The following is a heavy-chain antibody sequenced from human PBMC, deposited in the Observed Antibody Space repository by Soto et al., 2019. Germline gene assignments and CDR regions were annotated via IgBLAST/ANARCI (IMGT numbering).Heavy chain of an antibody. Sequence: ASVKVSFKVSGYTLTELSMHWVRQAPGKGLEWMGGFDPEDGETIYAQKFQGRVTMTEDTSTDTAYMELSSLRSEDTAVYYCATGGWDRPGYSSGWYYFDYWGQGTLVTVSS. CDR2: FDPEDGET. CDR3: ATGGWDRPGYSSGWYYFDY. CDR1: GYTLTELS. D-gene: IGHD6-19*01. J-gene: IGHJ4*02. V-gene: IGHV1-24*01.